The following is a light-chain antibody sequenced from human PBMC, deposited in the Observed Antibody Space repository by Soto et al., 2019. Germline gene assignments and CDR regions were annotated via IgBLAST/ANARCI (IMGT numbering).Light chain of an antibody. CDR2: GAS. V-gene: IGKV3-20*01. CDR1: QRVSSNY. Sequence: EIVLTQSPGTLSLSRGERATLSCRASQRVSSNYLAWYQQKPGQAPRLLIYGASDRPTGIPERFSGSGSGTDFTLTISRLEPEDFAVYYCQQYGTSPSTFGQGTKLEIK. CDR3: QQYGTSPST. J-gene: IGKJ2*01.